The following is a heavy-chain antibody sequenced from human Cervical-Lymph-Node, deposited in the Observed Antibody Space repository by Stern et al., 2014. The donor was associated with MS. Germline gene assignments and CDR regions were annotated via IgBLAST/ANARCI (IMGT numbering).Heavy chain of an antibody. J-gene: IGHJ4*02. CDR1: GGTFNTNV. CDR2: IIPIFGTA. V-gene: IGHV1-69*01. Sequence: MQLVESGAEVKKPGSSVKVSCKASGGTFNTNVISWVRQAPGQGLEWVGGIIPIFGTALYAQKFQGSGTITANESPSAVSMDLCSVRSEDTAVYYCARAAYSTSSYNYWGQGTLVIVSS. CDR3: ARAAYSTSSYNY. D-gene: IGHD6-6*01.